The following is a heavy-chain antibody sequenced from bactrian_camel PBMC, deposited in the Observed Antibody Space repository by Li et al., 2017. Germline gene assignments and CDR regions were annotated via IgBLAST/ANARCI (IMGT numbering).Heavy chain of an antibody. CDR1: GFTFSRYW. V-gene: IGHV3S19*01. D-gene: IGHD1*01. CDR3: VAMREGWSFGH. Sequence: LVESGGGSVQAGGSLRLSCATSGFTFSRYWMTWVRQAPGKGLEWVSTIYNVGDSTYYADSVKGRFTISKDNAKNTLYLQMNSLKPEDTAVYYCVAMREGWSFGHWGQGTQVTVS. J-gene: IGHJ4*01. CDR2: IYNVGDST.